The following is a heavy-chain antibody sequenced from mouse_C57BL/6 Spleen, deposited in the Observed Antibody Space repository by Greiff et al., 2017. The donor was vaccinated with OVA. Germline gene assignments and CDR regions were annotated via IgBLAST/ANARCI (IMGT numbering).Heavy chain of an antibody. CDR3: ARHGNYAMDY. Sequence: EVKLMESGGDLVKPGGSLTLSCAASGFTFSSYGMSWVRQTPDKRLEWVATISSGGSYTSYPDSVKGRFTLSRDNAKNTLYLQMSSLKSEDTAMYYCARHGNYAMDYWGQGTSVTVSS. CDR2: ISSGGSYT. CDR1: GFTFSSYG. V-gene: IGHV5-6*01. J-gene: IGHJ4*01. D-gene: IGHD1-1*02.